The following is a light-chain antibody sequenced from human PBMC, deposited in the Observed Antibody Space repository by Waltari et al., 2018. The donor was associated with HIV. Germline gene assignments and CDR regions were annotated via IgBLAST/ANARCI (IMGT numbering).Light chain of an antibody. Sequence: QSALTHPPSVSGSPGQSVTISCTGTSSDVGSYNRVSWYQQPPGTAPTLMIYEVSNRPSGVPDRFSGSKSGNTASLTISGLQAEDEADYYCSSYTSSSTVVFGGGTKLTVL. J-gene: IGLJ2*01. CDR1: SSDVGSYNR. CDR2: EVS. CDR3: SSYTSSSTVV. V-gene: IGLV2-18*02.